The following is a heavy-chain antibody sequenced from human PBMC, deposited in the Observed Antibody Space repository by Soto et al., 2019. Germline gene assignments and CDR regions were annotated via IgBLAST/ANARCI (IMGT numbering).Heavy chain of an antibody. D-gene: IGHD4-17*01. V-gene: IGHV3-21*01. CDR2: ISSSSSYI. J-gene: IGHJ6*02. CDR3: ARGLRHSNYGMDV. Sequence: GGSLRLSCAASGFTFSSYSMNWVRQAPGKGLEWVSSISSSSSYIYYADSVKGRFTISRDNAKNSLYLQMNSLRAEDTAVYYCARGLRHSNYGMDVWGQGTTVTVSS. CDR1: GFTFSSYS.